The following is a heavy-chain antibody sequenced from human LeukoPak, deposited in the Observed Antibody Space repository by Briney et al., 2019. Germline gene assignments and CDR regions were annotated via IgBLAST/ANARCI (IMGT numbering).Heavy chain of an antibody. CDR2: IYYSGST. CDR3: AREGPVWYSSSWDNWFDP. CDR1: GGSVSSGSYY. D-gene: IGHD6-13*01. Sequence: PSETLSLTCTVSGGSVSSGSYYWSWIRQPPGKGLEWIGYIYYSGSTNYNPSLKSRVTISVDTSKNQFSLKLSSVTAADTAVYYCAREGPVWYSSSWDNWFDPWGQGTLVTVSS. V-gene: IGHV4-61*01. J-gene: IGHJ5*02.